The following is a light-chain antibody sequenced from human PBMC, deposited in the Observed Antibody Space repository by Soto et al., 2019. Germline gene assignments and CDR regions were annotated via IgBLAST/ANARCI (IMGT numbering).Light chain of an antibody. CDR1: QSVSIS. CDR3: QQYTNWPPAWT. J-gene: IGKJ1*01. Sequence: EIVMTQSPATLSVSPGERATLSCRASQSVSISLAWYQQKPGQAPRLLIYGASTRATGIPARFSGSGSETEFSLTISSLRSEDFAIYYCQQYTNWPPAWTFGQGTKVEIK. V-gene: IGKV3-15*01. CDR2: GAS.